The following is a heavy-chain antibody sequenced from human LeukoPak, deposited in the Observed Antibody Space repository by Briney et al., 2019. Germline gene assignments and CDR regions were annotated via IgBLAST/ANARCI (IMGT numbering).Heavy chain of an antibody. CDR1: GYKFSNYW. Sequence: GESLQISCQASGYKFSNYWIVWVRPMPGKGLEWMGIIYPGDSDTAYGPSFQDRVTISADKSNNTALLHLSSLRASDTAMYYCARLVVRGVIIIPYFQHWGQGTLVTVSS. J-gene: IGHJ1*01. CDR2: IYPGDSDT. V-gene: IGHV5-51*01. D-gene: IGHD3-10*01. CDR3: ARLVVRGVIIIPYFQH.